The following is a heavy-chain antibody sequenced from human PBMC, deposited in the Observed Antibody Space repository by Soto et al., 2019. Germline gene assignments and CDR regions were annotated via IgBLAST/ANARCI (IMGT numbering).Heavy chain of an antibody. V-gene: IGHV4-31*01. D-gene: IGHD2-2*01. CDR1: GGSIRTGGYY. Sequence: QVQLQESGPGLVKPSQTLSLTCTVSGGSIRTGGYYWSWIRQHPGKGLEWIGYIYYSGRSYHNPSLKSQISMSVDTSKNQFSLNVTSVTAADTAVYYCARTRYCSSTSCYDAFDIWGQGTMVTVSS. CDR2: IYYSGRS. J-gene: IGHJ3*02. CDR3: ARTRYCSSTSCYDAFDI.